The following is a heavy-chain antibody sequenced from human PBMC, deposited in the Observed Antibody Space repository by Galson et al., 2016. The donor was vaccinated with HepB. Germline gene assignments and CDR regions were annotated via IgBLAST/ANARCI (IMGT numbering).Heavy chain of an antibody. CDR2: ISGSGDSA. D-gene: IGHD5-12*01. Sequence: SLRLSCAASGFTFSSYAMSWVRQAPGKGLEWVSAISGSGDSAYYADSVKGRFTISRDNSKNTLYLQMNSLRAEDTAKYYCAKGGSGHDLLDWFDPWGQGTLVTVSS. J-gene: IGHJ5*02. V-gene: IGHV3-23*01. CDR1: GFTFSSYA. CDR3: AKGGSGHDLLDWFDP.